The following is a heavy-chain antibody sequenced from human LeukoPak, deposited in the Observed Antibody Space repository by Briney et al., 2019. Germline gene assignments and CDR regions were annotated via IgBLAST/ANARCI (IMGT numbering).Heavy chain of an antibody. CDR1: GGSISSYY. V-gene: IGHV4-59*01. CDR3: ARDTRTSQGMDV. CDR2: IYYSGST. D-gene: IGHD3-3*01. J-gene: IGHJ6*02. Sequence: SETLSFTCTVSGGSISSYYWSWIRQPPGKGLEWIGYIYYSGSTNYNPSLKSRVTISVDTSKNQFSLKLSSVTAADTAVYYCARDTRTSQGMDVWGQGTTVTVSS.